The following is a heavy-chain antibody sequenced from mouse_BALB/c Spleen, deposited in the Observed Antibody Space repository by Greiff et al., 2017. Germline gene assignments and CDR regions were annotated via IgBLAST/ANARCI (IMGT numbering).Heavy chain of an antibody. Sequence: VQLQQSGAELAKPGASVKMSCKASGYTFTSYWMHWVKQRPGQGLEWIGYINPSTGYTEYNQKFKDKATLTADRSSSTAYMQLSSLTSEDSAVYYCARKVWDGAMDYWGQGTSVTVSS. CDR1: GYTFTSYW. CDR2: INPSTGYT. J-gene: IGHJ4*01. D-gene: IGHD4-1*01. CDR3: ARKVWDGAMDY. V-gene: IGHV1-7*01.